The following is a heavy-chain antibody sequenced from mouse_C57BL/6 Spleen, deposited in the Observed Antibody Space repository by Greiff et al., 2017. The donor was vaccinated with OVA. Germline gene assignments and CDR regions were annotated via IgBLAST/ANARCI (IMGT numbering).Heavy chain of an antibody. CDR2: IDPNSGGT. J-gene: IGHJ2*01. CDR1: GYTFTSYW. V-gene: IGHV1-72*01. Sequence: QVHVKQPGAELVKPGASVKLSCKASGYTFTSYWMHWVKQRPGRGLEWIGRIDPNSGGTKYNEKFKSKATLTVDKPSSTAYMQLSSLTSEDSAVYYCARLATMVTTNYFDYWGQGTTLTVSS. CDR3: ARLATMVTTNYFDY. D-gene: IGHD2-2*01.